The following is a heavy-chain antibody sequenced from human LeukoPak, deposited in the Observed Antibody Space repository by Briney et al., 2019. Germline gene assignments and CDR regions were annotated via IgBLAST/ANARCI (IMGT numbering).Heavy chain of an antibody. CDR3: ARARYCSGDSCYPDY. D-gene: IGHD2-15*01. J-gene: IGHJ4*02. V-gene: IGHV4-61*02. Sequence: SVTLSLTCTVSGGSISSGSYYWSWIRQPAGKGLEWIGRIYTSGSTNYNPSLKSRVTISVDTSKNQFSLKLSSVTAADTAVYYCARARYCSGDSCYPDYWGQGTLVTVSS. CDR2: IYTSGST. CDR1: GGSISSGSYY.